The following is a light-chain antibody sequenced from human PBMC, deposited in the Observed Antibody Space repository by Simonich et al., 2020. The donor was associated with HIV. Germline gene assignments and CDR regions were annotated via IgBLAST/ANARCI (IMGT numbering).Light chain of an antibody. CDR3: QQSYSTPMYT. Sequence: DIQMNQSPFSLSASVGDRVTITCRASQSISNYLNWFQQKPGKAPKLLIFAASSLQSGVPSRFSGSGSGTDFTLTISSLQPEDFATYYCQQSYSTPMYTFGQGTKVDIK. J-gene: IGKJ2*01. V-gene: IGKV1-39*01. CDR1: QSISNY. CDR2: AAS.